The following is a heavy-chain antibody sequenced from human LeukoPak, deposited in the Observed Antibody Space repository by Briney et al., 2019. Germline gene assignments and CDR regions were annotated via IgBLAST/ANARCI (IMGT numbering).Heavy chain of an antibody. D-gene: IGHD1-26*01. Sequence: PGGSLRLSCAASGFTFSNYAMHWVRQAPGKGLEWVAVISYDGSNKYYADSVKGRFTISRDTYKNTLYLQMNSLRAEDTAVYYCARALDGGSYHYGMDVWGQGTTVNVSS. CDR3: ARALDGGSYHYGMDV. J-gene: IGHJ6*02. CDR2: ISYDGSNK. CDR1: GFTFSNYA. V-gene: IGHV3-30*04.